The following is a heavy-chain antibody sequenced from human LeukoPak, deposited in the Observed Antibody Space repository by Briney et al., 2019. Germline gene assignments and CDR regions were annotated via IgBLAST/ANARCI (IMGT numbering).Heavy chain of an antibody. CDR1: GFTFSSYA. Sequence: GGSLRLSCAASGFTFSSYAMSWVRQAPGKGLEWVSAISGSGGSTYYADSVKGRFTISRDNSKNTLYLQMNSLRAEDTAVYYCAKDLDFGAGDYDSSGYYSLNYMDVWGKGTTVTVSS. CDR3: AKDLDFGAGDYDSSGYYSLNYMDV. CDR2: ISGSGGST. D-gene: IGHD3-22*01. V-gene: IGHV3-23*01. J-gene: IGHJ6*03.